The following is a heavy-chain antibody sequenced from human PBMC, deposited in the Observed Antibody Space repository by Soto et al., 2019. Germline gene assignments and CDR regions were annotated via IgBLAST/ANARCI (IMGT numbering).Heavy chain of an antibody. Sequence: QVQLQQWGAGLVKPSETLSLSCAVYGQSFSGHSWAWIRQPPGKGLEWLGEINESGSTYYNPSLKSRVTIPTDTSKNQFSLKLSSVSAADTAAYFCARGSGIVALPGELEDVKYDYWGQGTLVNVSS. CDR3: ARGSGIVALPGELEDVKYDY. CDR1: GQSFSGHS. CDR2: INESGST. D-gene: IGHD1-1*01. V-gene: IGHV4-34*01. J-gene: IGHJ4*02.